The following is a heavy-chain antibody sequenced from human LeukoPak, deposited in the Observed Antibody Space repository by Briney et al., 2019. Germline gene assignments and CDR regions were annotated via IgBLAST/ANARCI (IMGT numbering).Heavy chain of an antibody. CDR1: GYIFDIYA. CDR3: ARDYSLTLGTTTYFQH. D-gene: IGHD1-1*01. CDR2: IDTNTGNP. J-gene: IGHJ1*01. V-gene: IGHV7-4-1*02. Sequence: ASVKVSCKASGYIFDIYAMIWVRQAPGQGLELMGWIDTNTGNPTYAQGFTGRFVFSLDTSVSTAYLQISSLKAEDTAVYYCARDYSLTLGTTTYFQHWGQGTLVTVSS.